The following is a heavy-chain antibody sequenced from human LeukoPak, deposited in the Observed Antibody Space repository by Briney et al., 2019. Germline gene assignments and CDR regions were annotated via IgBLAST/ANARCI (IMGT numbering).Heavy chain of an antibody. CDR3: ARGSQQLVPDNWFDP. V-gene: IGHV1-18*01. J-gene: IGHJ5*02. CDR2: ISAYNGNT. CDR1: GYTFTSYG. D-gene: IGHD6-13*01. Sequence: ASVKVSCKASGYTFTSYGISWVRQAPGQGLEWMGWISAYNGNTNYAQKLQGRVTMTTDTSTSTAYMELRSLRSDDTAVYYCARGSQQLVPDNWFDPWGQGTLVTVSS.